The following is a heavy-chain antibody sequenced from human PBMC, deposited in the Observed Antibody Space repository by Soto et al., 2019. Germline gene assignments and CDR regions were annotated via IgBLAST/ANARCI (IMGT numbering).Heavy chain of an antibody. V-gene: IGHV4-38-2*01. CDR3: ARTHSGSYYSVFNY. Sequence: SETLSLTCGVSNFSISIGYYCGCMRQSPGKGLEWIASIYRSGTTSYNPSLKSRVTISVDPSKNQFSLMLTAVTAADTAVYYCARTHSGSYYSVFNYWGRGSLVTVS. J-gene: IGHJ4*02. D-gene: IGHD1-26*01. CDR2: IYRSGTT. CDR1: NFSISIGYY.